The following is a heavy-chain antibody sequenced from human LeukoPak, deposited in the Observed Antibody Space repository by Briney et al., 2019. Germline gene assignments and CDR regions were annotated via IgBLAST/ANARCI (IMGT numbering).Heavy chain of an antibody. J-gene: IGHJ3*02. CDR2: INHSGST. CDR3: ARAVDDYLDAFDI. V-gene: IGHV4-39*07. D-gene: IGHD4-11*01. Sequence: SETLSLTCTVSGGSISSSSYYWGWIRQPPGKGLEWIGEINHSGSTNYNPSLKSRVTISVDTSKNQFSLKLSSVTAADTAVYYCARAVDDYLDAFDIWGQGTMVTVSS. CDR1: GGSISSSSYY.